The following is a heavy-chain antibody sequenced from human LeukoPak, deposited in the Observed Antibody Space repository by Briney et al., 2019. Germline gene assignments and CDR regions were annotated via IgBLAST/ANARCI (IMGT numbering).Heavy chain of an antibody. J-gene: IGHJ4*02. Sequence: PGGSLRLSCAASGFTFSSCAMSWVRQAPGKGLEWVSAISGSGGSTYYADSVKGRFTISRDNSKNTLYLQMNSLRAEDTAVYYCAKDNGLWLLGPFDYWGQGTLVTVSS. D-gene: IGHD5-18*01. CDR2: ISGSGGST. CDR1: GFTFSSCA. V-gene: IGHV3-23*01. CDR3: AKDNGLWLLGPFDY.